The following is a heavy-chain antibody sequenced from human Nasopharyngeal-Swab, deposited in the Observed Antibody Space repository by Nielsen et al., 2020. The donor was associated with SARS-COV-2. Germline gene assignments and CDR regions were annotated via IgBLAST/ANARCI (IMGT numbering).Heavy chain of an antibody. V-gene: IGHV4-39*02. D-gene: IGHD6-13*01. Sequence: GSLRLSCTVSGGSISSSSYYWGWIRQPPGKGLEWIGSIYYSGSTYYNPSLKSRVTISVDTSKNQFSLKLSSVTAADTAVYYCARETAAADHFDYWGQGTLVTVSS. CDR3: ARETAAADHFDY. CDR2: IYYSGST. J-gene: IGHJ4*02. CDR1: GGSISSSSYY.